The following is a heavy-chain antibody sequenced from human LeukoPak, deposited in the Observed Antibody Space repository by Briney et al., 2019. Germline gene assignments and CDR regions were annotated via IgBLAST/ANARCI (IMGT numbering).Heavy chain of an antibody. V-gene: IGHV1-18*01. CDR1: VYIFSNYG. CDR2: ISAKNGDT. Sequence: ASVTVSFKSSVYIFSNYGISWVRQAPGQGLEWMGWISAKNGDTNYIQKFRGRVTMTTDTSTSTAYMELWSLRSDDTAVYYCARDVPGTTPFDYWGQGTLVTVSS. J-gene: IGHJ4*02. D-gene: IGHD1-7*01. CDR3: ARDVPGTTPFDY.